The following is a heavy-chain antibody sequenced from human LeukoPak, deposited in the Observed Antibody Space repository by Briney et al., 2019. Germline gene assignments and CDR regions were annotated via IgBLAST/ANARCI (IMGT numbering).Heavy chain of an antibody. Sequence: PGGSLRLSCAASGFTFSSYAMSWVRQAPGKGLEWVSAIRGSGGSTYYADSVKGRFTISRDNSKNTLYLQMNSLRAEDTAVYYCAKGLEQWLVPAAFDIWGRGTMVTVSS. CDR1: GFTFSSYA. CDR2: IRGSGGST. CDR3: AKGLEQWLVPAAFDI. V-gene: IGHV3-23*01. J-gene: IGHJ3*02. D-gene: IGHD6-19*01.